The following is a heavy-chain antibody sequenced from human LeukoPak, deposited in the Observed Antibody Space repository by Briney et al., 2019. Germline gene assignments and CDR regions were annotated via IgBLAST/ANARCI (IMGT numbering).Heavy chain of an antibody. D-gene: IGHD6-19*01. CDR1: GFTFSSYG. CDR3: AKERGWYYFDY. CDR2: ISYDGSNK. Sequence: GGSLRLSCAASGFTFSSYGMHWVRQAPGKGLEWVAVISYDGSNKYYADSVKGRFTISRDNSKNTLYLQMNSLRAEDTAVYYCAKERGWYYFDYWGQGTLVTVSS. V-gene: IGHV3-30*18. J-gene: IGHJ4*02.